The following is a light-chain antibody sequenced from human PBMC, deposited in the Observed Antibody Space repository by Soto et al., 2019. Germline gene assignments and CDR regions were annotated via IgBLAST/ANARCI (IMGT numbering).Light chain of an antibody. V-gene: IGKV3-20*01. J-gene: IGKJ5*01. CDR2: ASV. CDR1: QSDGSNF. Sequence: ELVLTQSPGSLSLSPGERATLSCKTSQSDGSNFVAWYQHKPGQAPRLLIYASVQRATGIPDRFSGSASGTDFTLTINRLEPEDFVVYYCQQYGSSHHTFGQGTRLEIK. CDR3: QQYGSSHHT.